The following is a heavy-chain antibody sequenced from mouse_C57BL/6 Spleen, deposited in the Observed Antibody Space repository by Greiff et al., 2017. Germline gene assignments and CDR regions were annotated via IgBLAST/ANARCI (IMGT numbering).Heavy chain of an antibody. CDR1: GYTFTSYW. V-gene: IGHV1-55*01. Sequence: QVQLQQPGAELVKPGASVKMSCKASGYTFTSYWITWVKQRPGQGLEWIGDIYPGSGSTNYNEKFKSKATLTVDTSSSTAYMQLSSLTSDDSAVYYCSRGDGYYVNSMDYWGQGTSVTVSS. D-gene: IGHD2-3*01. CDR3: SRGDGYYVNSMDY. CDR2: IYPGSGST. J-gene: IGHJ4*01.